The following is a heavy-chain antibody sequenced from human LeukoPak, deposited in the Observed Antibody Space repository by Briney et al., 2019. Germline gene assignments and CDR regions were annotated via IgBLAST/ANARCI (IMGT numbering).Heavy chain of an antibody. CDR1: GGTFSSYA. CDR3: ARAYSSPNRTNLYNWFDP. Sequence: ASVKVSCKASGGTFSSYAISWVRQAPGQGLEWMGGIIPIFGTANYAQKFQGRVTITTDESQSTAYMELSSLRSEDTAVYYCARAYSSPNRTNLYNWFDPWGQGTLVTVSS. D-gene: IGHD6-13*01. J-gene: IGHJ5*02. CDR2: IIPIFGTA. V-gene: IGHV1-69*05.